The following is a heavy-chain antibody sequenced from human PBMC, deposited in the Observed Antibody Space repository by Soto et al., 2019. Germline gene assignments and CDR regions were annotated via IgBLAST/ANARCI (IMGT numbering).Heavy chain of an antibody. CDR1: GFTFSSYG. V-gene: IGHV3-30*18. CDR2: ISYDGSNK. J-gene: IGHJ6*03. Sequence: GGSLRLSCAASGFTFSSYGMHWVRQAPGKGLEWVAVISYDGSNKYYADSVKGRFTISRDNSKNTLYLQMDSLRAEDTAVYYCAKEGWIAAGRGSYYYMDVWGKGTTVTVSS. D-gene: IGHD6-25*01. CDR3: AKEGWIAAGRGSYYYMDV.